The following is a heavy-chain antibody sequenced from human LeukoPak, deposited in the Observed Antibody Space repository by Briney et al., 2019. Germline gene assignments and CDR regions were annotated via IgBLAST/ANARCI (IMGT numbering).Heavy chain of an antibody. V-gene: IGHV4-59*01. CDR3: ARSGSYPPRDFDY. Sequence: PSETLSLTCTVSGGSISSYYWSWIRQPPGKGLEWIGYIYYSGSTNYNPSLKSRVTISVDTSKNQFSLKLSSVTAADTAVYYCARSGSYPPRDFDYWGQGTLVTVSS. D-gene: IGHD1-26*01. J-gene: IGHJ4*02. CDR2: IYYSGST. CDR1: GGSISSYY.